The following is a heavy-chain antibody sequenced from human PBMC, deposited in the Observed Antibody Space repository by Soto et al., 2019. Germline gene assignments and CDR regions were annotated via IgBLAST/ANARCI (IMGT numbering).Heavy chain of an antibody. D-gene: IGHD5-12*01. CDR2: INTYNGMT. J-gene: IGHJ4*02. V-gene: IGHV1-18*01. Sequence: QVQLVQSGGEVKKPGASVTVSCKASGYTFIKYHITWVRQAPGQGLEWMAWINTYNGMTDYAQKFQGRVTMTRDTSTSTAYMELRNLGSDDTAVYFCAKSSRVEMATDWGQGTLVTVSS. CDR1: GYTFIKYH. CDR3: AKSSRVEMATD.